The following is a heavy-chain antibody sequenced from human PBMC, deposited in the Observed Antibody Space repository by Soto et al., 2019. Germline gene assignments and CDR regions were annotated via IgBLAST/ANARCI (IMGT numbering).Heavy chain of an antibody. CDR2: IWYDGSNK. V-gene: IGHV3-33*01. J-gene: IGHJ3*02. CDR1: GFTFSSYG. Sequence: GSLRLSCAASGFTFSSYGMHWVRQAPGKGLEWVAVIWYDGSNKYYADSVKGRFTISRDNSKNTLYLQMNSLRAEDTAVYYCARASDTVRYAFDIWGQGTMVTVSS. D-gene: IGHD4-17*01. CDR3: ARASDTVRYAFDI.